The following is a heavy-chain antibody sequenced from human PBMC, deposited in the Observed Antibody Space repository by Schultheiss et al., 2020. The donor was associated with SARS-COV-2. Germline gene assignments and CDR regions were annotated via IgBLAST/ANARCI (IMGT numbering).Heavy chain of an antibody. CDR2: ISSSSSYI. CDR1: GFTLSSYS. V-gene: IGHV3-21*06. D-gene: IGHD1-7*01. CDR3: TGWNYKGGLFDY. J-gene: IGHJ4*02. Sequence: GGSLRLSCAASGFTLSSYSMNWVRQAPGKGLEWVSSISSSSSYIYYADSVKGRFTISRDNAKNSLYPQMNSLRAGDTAVYYCTGWNYKGGLFDYWGQGTLVTVSS.